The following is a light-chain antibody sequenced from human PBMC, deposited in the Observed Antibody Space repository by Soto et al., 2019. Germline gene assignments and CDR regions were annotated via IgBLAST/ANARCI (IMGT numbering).Light chain of an antibody. CDR3: QSYDTSLSVV. CDR1: SSNIGAGYD. V-gene: IGLV1-40*01. J-gene: IGLJ2*01. CDR2: ANS. Sequence: QSALTQPPSVSGAPGQRVTISCTGSSSNIGAGYDVHWYQQLPGTAPKLLMYANSNRPSGVPDRCSGSKSGTSASLAITGLQAEDEADYYCQSYDTSLSVVFGGGTKLTVL.